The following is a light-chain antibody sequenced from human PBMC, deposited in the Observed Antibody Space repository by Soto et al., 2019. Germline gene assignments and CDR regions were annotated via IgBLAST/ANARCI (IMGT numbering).Light chain of an antibody. CDR1: QSVSSNN. V-gene: IGKV3-20*01. J-gene: IGKJ5*01. CDR2: GAS. Sequence: EIVLTQSPGTLSLSPGETATLSCRASQSVSSNNLAWYHQKPGQTPRLLIYGASNRATGIPDRFSGSGSGPDFTLTISRREPEDFAVYYCQQYDNSITFGQGTRLEIE. CDR3: QQYDNSIT.